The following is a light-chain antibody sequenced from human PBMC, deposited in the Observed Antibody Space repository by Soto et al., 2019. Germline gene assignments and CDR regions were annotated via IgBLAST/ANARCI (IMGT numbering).Light chain of an antibody. Sequence: ETVLSQSPGTLSLSPGERATLSCRASQSITASQLAWYQQKPGQAPRLLIYGASSRATGIPDRFSGSGSGTDFSLTISRLEPEDFAVYYCQQYGNSPETFGQGTKVDIK. V-gene: IGKV3-20*01. CDR3: QQYGNSPET. J-gene: IGKJ1*01. CDR1: QSITASQ. CDR2: GAS.